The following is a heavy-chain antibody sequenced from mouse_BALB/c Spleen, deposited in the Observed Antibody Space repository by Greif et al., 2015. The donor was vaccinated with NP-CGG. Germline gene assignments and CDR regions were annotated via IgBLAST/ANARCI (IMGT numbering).Heavy chain of an antibody. J-gene: IGHJ4*01. D-gene: IGHD2-1*01. V-gene: IGHV1S137*01. CDR2: ISTYYGDA. CDR1: GYTFTDYA. Sequence: VQLQQSGAELVRPGVSVKISCKGSGYTFTDYAMHWVKQSHAKSLEWIGVISTYYGDASYNQKFKGKATMTVDKSSSTAYMELARLTSEDSAIHYCARRFSYGNPYYYAMDYWGQGTSVTVSS. CDR3: ARRFSYGNPYYYAMDY.